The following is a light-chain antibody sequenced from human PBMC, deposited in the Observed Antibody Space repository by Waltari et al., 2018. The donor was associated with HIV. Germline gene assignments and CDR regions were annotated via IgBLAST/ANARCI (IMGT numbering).Light chain of an antibody. V-gene: IGKV3-20*01. J-gene: IGKJ2*01. CDR3: QQFGSSPYT. Sequence: VLTQSPGHLSVSPGARATVSGRASQTMRGAFLAWYQQRSGQAPRLLIYSTAIRVFGIPDRFSGSGTGTDFTLTINRLDPEDSAVYYCQQFGSSPYTFGQGTKLEI. CDR2: STA. CDR1: QTMRGAF.